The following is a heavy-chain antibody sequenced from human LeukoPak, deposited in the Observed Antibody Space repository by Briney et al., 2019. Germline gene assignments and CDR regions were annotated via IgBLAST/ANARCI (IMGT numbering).Heavy chain of an antibody. J-gene: IGHJ4*02. D-gene: IGHD2-2*01. CDR3: ARGEYCSSISCYELYYFDY. V-gene: IGHV1-18*01. CDR1: GYTFTSYG. CDR2: ISAYNGNT. Sequence: GASVKFSCKASGYTFTSYGISWVRQAPGQGLEWMGWISAYNGNTNYAQKLQGRVTMTTDTSTSTAYMELRSLRSDDTAVYYCARGEYCSSISCYELYYFDYWGQGTLVTVSS.